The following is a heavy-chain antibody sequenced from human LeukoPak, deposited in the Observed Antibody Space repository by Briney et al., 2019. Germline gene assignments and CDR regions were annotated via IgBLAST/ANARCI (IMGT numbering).Heavy chain of an antibody. J-gene: IGHJ4*02. CDR1: GFTFRTYA. CDR3: AKRTMSAFDS. V-gene: IGHV3-23*05. Sequence: GGSLRLSCKASGFTFRTYAMNWVRKAPGKGLEWLSGSGSGNGTYYADSVKGRFIISRDNSRNMVYIQMNSLTVEDTATYYCAKRTMSAFDSWGQGTLLIVSS. CDR2: SGSGNGT.